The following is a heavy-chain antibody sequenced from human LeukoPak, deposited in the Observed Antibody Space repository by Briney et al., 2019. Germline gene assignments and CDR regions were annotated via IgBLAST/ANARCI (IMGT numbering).Heavy chain of an antibody. D-gene: IGHD1-1*01. CDR2: IFHRGST. CDR1: GYSINNGYY. J-gene: IGHJ4*02. CDR3: ARDRGYTHVNDKGVFDF. Sequence: SETLSLTCTVSGYSINNGYYWGWFRQAPGKGLEWIGNIFHRGSTYYNLSLKSRVTISVDTSKNQYSLNLSSVTAPDTAVYYCARDRGYTHVNDKGVFDFWGQGTLVTVSS. V-gene: IGHV4-38-2*02.